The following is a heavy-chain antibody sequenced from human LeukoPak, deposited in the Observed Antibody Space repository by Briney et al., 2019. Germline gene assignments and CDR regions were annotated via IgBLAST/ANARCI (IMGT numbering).Heavy chain of an antibody. CDR1: GFTFDDYA. J-gene: IGHJ6*02. CDR2: IGTAGDT. Sequence: GGSLRLSCAASGFTFDDYAMHWVRHATGKGLEWVSAIGTAGDTYYPGSVKGRFTISRENAKNSLYLQMNSLRAGDTAVYYCARGREAGTFYYGMDVWGQGTTVTVSS. V-gene: IGHV3-13*01. CDR3: ARGREAGTFYYGMDV. D-gene: IGHD6-19*01.